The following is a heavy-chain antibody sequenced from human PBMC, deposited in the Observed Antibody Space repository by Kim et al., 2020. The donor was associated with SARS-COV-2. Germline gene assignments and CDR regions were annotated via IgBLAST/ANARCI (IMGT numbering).Heavy chain of an antibody. CDR1: GFTFDDYG. CDR2: INRNGDDT. Sequence: GGSLRLSCAASGFTFDDYGMSWVRQVPGKGVEWVPGINRNGDDTGYGDSVKGRFSISRDNRKNSLYLQMNSLRAEDTALYHCVRGYAGGPFDFWGQGALVTVSS. D-gene: IGHD3-16*01. V-gene: IGHV3-20*01. J-gene: IGHJ4*02. CDR3: VRGYAGGPFDF.